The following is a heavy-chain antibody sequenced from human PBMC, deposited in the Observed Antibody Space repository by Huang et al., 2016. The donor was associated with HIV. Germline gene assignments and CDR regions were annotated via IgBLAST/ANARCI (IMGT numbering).Heavy chain of an antibody. Sequence: QAQLQQWGAGLLKPSGALSLKCAVYGGSLSDHYWTWLRLSPGKRLEWIVELNHRGLSTDNPSLRSRVTSAVDMSKNQFSLNLTSLPAADTAVYYGARPRMTATSSDSTWSFFDSWGQGTLVIVSS. V-gene: IGHV4-34*02. D-gene: IGHD2-21*02. CDR2: LNHRGLS. CDR3: ARPRMTATSSDSTWSFFDS. CDR1: GGSLSDHY. J-gene: IGHJ4*02.